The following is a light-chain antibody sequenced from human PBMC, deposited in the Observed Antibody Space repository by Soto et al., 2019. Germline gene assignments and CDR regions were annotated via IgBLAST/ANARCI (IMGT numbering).Light chain of an antibody. CDR1: SSDVGSFNS. CDR3: SSYTRSNTVV. J-gene: IGLJ2*01. V-gene: IGLV2-14*01. Sequence: QSALTQPASVSGSPGQSVTISCTGPSSDVGSFNSVSWYQQHPGKAPKLMIYDVSNRPSGVSNRFSGSKSGNTASLTISGLQAEDEADYYCSSYTRSNTVVFGGGTKLTVL. CDR2: DVS.